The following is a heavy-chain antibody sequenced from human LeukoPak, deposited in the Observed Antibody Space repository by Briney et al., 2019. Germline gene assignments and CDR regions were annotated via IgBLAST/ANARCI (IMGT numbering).Heavy chain of an antibody. CDR3: ARRIYGGFDY. CDR2: IYYSGST. CDR1: GGSISSSSYY. Sequence: PSETLSLTCTVSGGSISSSSYYWGWIRQPPGKGLEWIRSIYYSGSTYYNPSLKSRVTISVDTSKNQFSLKLSSVTAADTAVYYCARRIYGGFDYWGQGTLVTVSS. J-gene: IGHJ4*02. D-gene: IGHD4/OR15-4a*01. V-gene: IGHV4-39*07.